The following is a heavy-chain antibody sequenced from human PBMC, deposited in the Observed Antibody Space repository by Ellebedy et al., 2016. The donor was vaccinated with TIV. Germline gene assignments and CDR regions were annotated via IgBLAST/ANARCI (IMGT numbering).Heavy chain of an antibody. V-gene: IGHV3-33*01. CDR2: VWHDGSVE. J-gene: IGHJ6*02. Sequence: PGGSLRLSCAASGFSLRKYGMHWVRQAPGKGLEWVAVVWHDGSVEYYADSVKGRFTTSRDNSKSTLYLEMNSLRVEDTAVYYCARDEGRDAAMDVWGQGTTVTVSS. D-gene: IGHD6-13*01. CDR3: ARDEGRDAAMDV. CDR1: GFSLRKYG.